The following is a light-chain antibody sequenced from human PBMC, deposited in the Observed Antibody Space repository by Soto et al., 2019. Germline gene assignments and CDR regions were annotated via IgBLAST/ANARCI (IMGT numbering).Light chain of an antibody. CDR2: GNI. Sequence: QSVLTQPPSVSGAPGQRVTISCTGSSSNIGAGYDVHWYQQLPGTAPKLLIYGNINRPSGVPDRFSGSKSGTSASLAITGLQAEDEADYYCQSYDSSRSWVFGGGTKVTVL. J-gene: IGLJ3*02. V-gene: IGLV1-40*01. CDR3: QSYDSSRSWV. CDR1: SSNIGAGYD.